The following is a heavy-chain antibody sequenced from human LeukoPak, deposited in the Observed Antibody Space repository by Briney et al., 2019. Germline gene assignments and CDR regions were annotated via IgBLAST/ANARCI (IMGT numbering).Heavy chain of an antibody. D-gene: IGHD2/OR15-2a*01. CDR1: GFTFSSYW. CDR3: ARDRIVIGVTHFDY. V-gene: IGHV3-7*01. J-gene: IGHJ4*02. Sequence: GGSLRLSCAASGFTFSSYWMSWVRQAPGKGLEWVANIKQEGSEKYYVDSVKGRFTISRDNAKNSLYLQMNSLRAEDTAVYYCARDRIVIGVTHFDYWGQGTLVTVSS. CDR2: IKQEGSEK.